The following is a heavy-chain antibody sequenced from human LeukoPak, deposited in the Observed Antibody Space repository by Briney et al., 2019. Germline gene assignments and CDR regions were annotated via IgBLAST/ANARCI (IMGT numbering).Heavy chain of an antibody. Sequence: AASVKVSCKASGYSFTSYGISWVRQAPGQGLEWMGWISVYNGNTNYAQKLQGRVTMTTDTSTSTAYMELRSLRSDDTAVYYCARDRLSPGPDGNWFDPWGQGTLVIVSS. V-gene: IGHV1-18*01. D-gene: IGHD1-14*01. CDR2: ISVYNGNT. J-gene: IGHJ5*02. CDR1: GYSFTSYG. CDR3: ARDRLSPGPDGNWFDP.